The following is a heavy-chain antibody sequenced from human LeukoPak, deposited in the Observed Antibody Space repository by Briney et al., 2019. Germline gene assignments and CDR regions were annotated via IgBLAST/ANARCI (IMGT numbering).Heavy chain of an antibody. J-gene: IGHJ3*02. V-gene: IGHV4-59*08. CDR3: ARQEGAFDI. CDR1: GGSISSYY. Sequence: ETLSLTCTVSGGSISSYYWSWIRQPPGKGLEWIGYIYYSGSTNYNPSLKSRVTISVDTSKNQFSLKLSSVTAADTAVYYCARQEGAFDIWGQGTMVTVSS. CDR2: IYYSGST.